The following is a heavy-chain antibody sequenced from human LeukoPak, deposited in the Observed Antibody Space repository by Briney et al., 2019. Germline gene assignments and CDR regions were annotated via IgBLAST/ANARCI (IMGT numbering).Heavy chain of an antibody. CDR2: ISSSSSYI. J-gene: IGHJ4*02. CDR1: GFTVSSNY. V-gene: IGHV3-21*01. Sequence: GGSLRLSCAASGFTVSSNYMNWVRQAPGKGLEWVSSISSSSSYIYYADSVKGRFTISRDNAKNSLYLQMNSLRAEDTAVYYCARDLWEVFDYWGQGTLVTVSS. CDR3: ARDLWEVFDY. D-gene: IGHD1-26*01.